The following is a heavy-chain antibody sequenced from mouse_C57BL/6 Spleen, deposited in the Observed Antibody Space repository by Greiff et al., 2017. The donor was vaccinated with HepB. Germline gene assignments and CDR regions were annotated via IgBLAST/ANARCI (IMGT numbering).Heavy chain of an antibody. V-gene: IGHV3-6*01. D-gene: IGHD2-5*01. CDR1: GYSITSGYY. CDR2: ISYDGSN. Sequence: EVKLQESGPGLVKPSQSLSLTCSVTGYSITSGYYWNWIRQFPGNKLEWMGYISYDGSNNYNPSLKNRISITRDTSKNQFFLKLNSVTTEDTATYYCARRGVYSNYPYFDYWGQGTTLTVSS. CDR3: ARRGVYSNYPYFDY. J-gene: IGHJ2*01.